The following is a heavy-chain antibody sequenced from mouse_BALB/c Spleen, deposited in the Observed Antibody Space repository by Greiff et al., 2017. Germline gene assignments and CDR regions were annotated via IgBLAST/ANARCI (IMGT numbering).Heavy chain of an antibody. J-gene: IGHJ2*01. CDR3: ARYDYEGYYFDY. D-gene: IGHD2-4*01. Sequence: EVQLQESGPELVKPGASVKISCKASGYSFTGYFMNWVMQSHGKSLEWIGRINPYNGDTFYNQKFKGKATLTVDKSSSTAHMELRSLASEDSAVYYCARYDYEGYYFDYWGQGTTLTVSS. CDR1: GYSFTGYF. CDR2: INPYNGDT. V-gene: IGHV1-20*02.